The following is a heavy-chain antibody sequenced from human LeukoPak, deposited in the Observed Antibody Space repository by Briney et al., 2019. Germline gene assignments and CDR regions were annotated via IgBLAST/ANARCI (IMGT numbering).Heavy chain of an antibody. CDR2: INPNSGGT. D-gene: IGHD6-19*01. CDR3: ARSVGWATDAFDI. J-gene: IGHJ3*02. CDR1: GYTFTGYY. Sequence: ASVEVSCKASGYTFTGYYMHWVRHAPGQGLEWMGWINPNSGGTNYAQKFQGRVTMTRDTSISTAYMELSRLRSDDTAVYYCARSVGWATDAFDIWGQGTMVTVSS. V-gene: IGHV1-2*02.